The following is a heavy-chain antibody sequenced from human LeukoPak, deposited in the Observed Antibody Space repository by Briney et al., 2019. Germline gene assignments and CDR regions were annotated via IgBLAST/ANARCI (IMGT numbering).Heavy chain of an antibody. CDR1: GGSISSYY. Sequence: SETLSLTCTVSGGSISSYYWSWIRQPPGKGLEWIGYIYYSGSTNYNPSLKSRVTISVDTSKNQFSLKLTSVTAADTAVYYCARDYAFWGQGTLVTVSS. D-gene: IGHD2-2*01. CDR3: ARDYAF. J-gene: IGHJ4*02. V-gene: IGHV4-59*01. CDR2: IYYSGST.